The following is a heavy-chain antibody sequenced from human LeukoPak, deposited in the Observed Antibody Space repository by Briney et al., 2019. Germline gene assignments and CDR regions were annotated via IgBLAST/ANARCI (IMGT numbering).Heavy chain of an antibody. CDR3: ARGTMGRGPLSAFDI. CDR1: GFAFSSYE. D-gene: IGHD3-10*01. Sequence: PGGSLRLSCAASGFAFSSYEMNWVRQAPGKGLEWVSYISSSCSTIYYADSVKGRFTISRDNAKNSLYLQMNSLRGEDTAGYYCARGTMGRGPLSAFDIWGQGTMVTVSS. V-gene: IGHV3-48*03. J-gene: IGHJ3*02. CDR2: ISSSCSTI.